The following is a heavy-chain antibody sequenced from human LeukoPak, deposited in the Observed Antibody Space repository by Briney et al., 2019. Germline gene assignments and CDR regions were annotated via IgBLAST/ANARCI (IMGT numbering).Heavy chain of an antibody. J-gene: IGHJ6*03. D-gene: IGHD1-26*01. Sequence: GGSLRLSCAASGFTFSDYYMSWVRQAPGKGLEWVSYISSSGSSIYYADSVKGRFTISRENSKKTLYLKMNTLRAEDTAVYYCAKGATVVHYYYYMDVWGKGTTVTISS. CDR3: AKGATVVHYYYYMDV. CDR2: ISSSGSSI. CDR1: GFTFSDYY. V-gene: IGHV3-11*04.